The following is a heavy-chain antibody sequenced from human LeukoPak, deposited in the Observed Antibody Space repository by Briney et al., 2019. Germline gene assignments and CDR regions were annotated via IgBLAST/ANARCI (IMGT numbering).Heavy chain of an antibody. CDR2: IYTSGST. D-gene: IGHD3-16*02. CDR3: AKARLRLGELSCFDY. Sequence: SETLSLTCTVSGGSISSYYWSWIRQPAGKGLEWIGRIYTSGSTNYNPSLKSRVTMSVDTSKNQFSLKLSSVTAADTAVYYCAKARLRLGELSCFDYWGQGTLVTVSS. CDR1: GGSISSYY. V-gene: IGHV4-4*07. J-gene: IGHJ4*02.